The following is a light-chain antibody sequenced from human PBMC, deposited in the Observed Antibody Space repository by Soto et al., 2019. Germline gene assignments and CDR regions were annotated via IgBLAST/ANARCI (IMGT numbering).Light chain of an antibody. Sequence: EIVMTQSPATLSVSPGESATLSCRASQSVSNNLTWYQQKPGQAPRLLIYGASTRATGIPDRFSGSGSGTDFTLTISRLEPEDFAVYYCHQYGSSPRTFGQGTKVDI. CDR2: GAS. J-gene: IGKJ1*01. V-gene: IGKV3-20*01. CDR3: HQYGSSPRT. CDR1: QSVSNN.